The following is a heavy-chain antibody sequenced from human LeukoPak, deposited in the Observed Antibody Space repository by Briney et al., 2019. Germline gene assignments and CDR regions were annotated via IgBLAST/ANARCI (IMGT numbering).Heavy chain of an antibody. CDR3: ARRYSYINFDY. D-gene: IGHD5-18*01. V-gene: IGHV4-34*01. J-gene: IGHJ4*02. CDR2: INHSGST. Sequence: SETLSLTCAVYGGSFSGYYWSWIRQPPGKGLEWIGEINHSGSTNYNPSLKSRVTISVDTSKNQFSLKLSSVTAADTAAYYCARRYSYINFDYWGQGALVTVSS. CDR1: GGSFSGYY.